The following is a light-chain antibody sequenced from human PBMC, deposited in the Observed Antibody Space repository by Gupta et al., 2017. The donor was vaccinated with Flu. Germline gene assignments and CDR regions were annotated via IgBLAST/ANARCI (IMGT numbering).Light chain of an antibody. J-gene: IGKJ2*01. V-gene: IGKV1-5*03. CDR3: QQDKSYPYT. CDR1: QNINTW. CDR2: KAS. Sequence: PSTLSASVGDRVTITCRASQNINTWLAWYQQKRGKAPRLLIYKASSLGSGVPSRFSGSGSGTEFTLTINNLQPDDFATFYCQQDKSYPYTFGQGTKLEI.